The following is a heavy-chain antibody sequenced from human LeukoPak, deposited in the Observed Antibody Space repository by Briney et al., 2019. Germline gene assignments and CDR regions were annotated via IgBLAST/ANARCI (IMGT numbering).Heavy chain of an antibody. D-gene: IGHD3-22*01. V-gene: IGHV4-59*08. CDR1: GGSISSYY. CDR2: VSYSGST. Sequence: PSETLSLTCTVSGGSISSYYWGWIRQPPGPGLEWIGYVSYSGSTNYNPSLKSRVTISVDTSNYQFSLKLSSVTAADTAVYYCARLTYYYDGNGYYSLDFWGQGTLVTVSS. CDR3: ARLTYYYDGNGYYSLDF. J-gene: IGHJ4*02.